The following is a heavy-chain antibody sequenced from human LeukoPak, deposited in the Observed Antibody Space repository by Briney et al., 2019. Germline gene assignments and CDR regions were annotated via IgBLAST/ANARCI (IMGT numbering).Heavy chain of an antibody. D-gene: IGHD6-19*01. CDR2: ISGSGGNT. Sequence: GGSLRLSCAASGFTFSSYAMSWVRQAPGKGLEWVSAISGSGGNTYYADSVKGRFTISRDNSKNTLYLQLNSLRAEDTAVYYCAKVYSSGWYDYWGQGTLVTVSS. J-gene: IGHJ4*02. CDR3: AKVYSSGWYDY. CDR1: GFTFSSYA. V-gene: IGHV3-23*01.